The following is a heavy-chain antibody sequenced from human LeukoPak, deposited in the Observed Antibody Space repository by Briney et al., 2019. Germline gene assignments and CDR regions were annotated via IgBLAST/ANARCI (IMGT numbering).Heavy chain of an antibody. D-gene: IGHD5-12*01. Sequence: PGGSLRLSCAASGFTFRDYTMSWVRQAPGKGLEWVSAISGSGGSTYYADSVKGRFTISRDNSKNTLYLQMNSLRAEDTAVYYCAKGIVAGPNWGQGTLVTVSS. CDR1: GFTFRDYT. CDR2: ISGSGGST. J-gene: IGHJ4*02. V-gene: IGHV3-23*01. CDR3: AKGIVAGPN.